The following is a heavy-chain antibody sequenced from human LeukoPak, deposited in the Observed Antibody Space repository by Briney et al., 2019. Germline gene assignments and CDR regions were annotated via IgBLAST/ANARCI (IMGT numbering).Heavy chain of an antibody. J-gene: IGHJ4*02. V-gene: IGHV4-61*01. CDR2: IYYSGST. D-gene: IGHD2-8*02. CDR3: AGGFTGGWAY. Sequence: SETLSLTCTVSGGSVSSGSYYWSWIRQPPGKGLEWIGYIYYSGSTNYNPSLKSRVTISVDTSKNQFSLKLSSVTAADTAVYYCAGGFTGGWAYWGQGTLVTVSS. CDR1: GGSVSSGSYY.